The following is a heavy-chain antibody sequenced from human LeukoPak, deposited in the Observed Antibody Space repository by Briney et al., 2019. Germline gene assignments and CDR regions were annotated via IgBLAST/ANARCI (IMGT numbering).Heavy chain of an antibody. J-gene: IGHJ4*02. Sequence: GGSLRLSCAASGFTFSSYSMNWVRQAPGKGLEWVSSISSSSSYIYYADSVKGRFTISRDNAKNSLYPQMNSLRAEDTAVYYCAREDYGDYLPMVDYWGQGTLVTVSS. V-gene: IGHV3-21*01. CDR2: ISSSSSYI. CDR3: AREDYGDYLPMVDY. D-gene: IGHD4-17*01. CDR1: GFTFSSYS.